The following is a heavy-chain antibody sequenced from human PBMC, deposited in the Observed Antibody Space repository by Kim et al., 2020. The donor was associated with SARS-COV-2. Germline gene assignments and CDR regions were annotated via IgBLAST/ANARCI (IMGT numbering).Heavy chain of an antibody. V-gene: IGHV3-33*01. D-gene: IGHD6-13*01. J-gene: IGHJ4*02. CDR3: ARDIAKAGQYYFDY. Sequence: YRDSVKGRFTISKDNSKNTVSLQMNTLRAEDTALYYCARDIAKAGQYYFDYWGQGTLVTVSS.